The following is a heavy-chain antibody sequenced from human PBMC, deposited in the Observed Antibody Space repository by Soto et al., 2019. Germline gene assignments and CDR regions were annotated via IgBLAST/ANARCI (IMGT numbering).Heavy chain of an antibody. J-gene: IGHJ4*02. V-gene: IGHV3-33*01. D-gene: IGHD5-12*01. CDR3: ARDSPNDYSLDY. CDR2: IWYDGSNK. Sequence: PWGSLRLSCAASGFTFSSYGMHWVRQAPGKGLEWVAVIWYDGSNKYYADSVKGRFTISRDNSKNTLYLQMNSLRAEDTAVDYCARDSPNDYSLDYWGQGTLVTVSS. CDR1: GFTFSSYG.